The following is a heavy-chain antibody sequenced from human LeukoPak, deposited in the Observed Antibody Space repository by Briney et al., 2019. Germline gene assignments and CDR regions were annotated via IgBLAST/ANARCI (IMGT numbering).Heavy chain of an antibody. CDR3: ARDQEGFDY. CDR2: IYPRDGST. CDR1: GYTLTELS. V-gene: IGHV1-46*01. Sequence: ASVKVSCKVSGYTLTELSMHWVRQAPGQGLEWMGMIYPRDGSTSYAQKFQGRVTVTRDTSTSTVHMELSGLRSEDTAVYYCARDQEGFDYWGQGTLVTVSS. J-gene: IGHJ4*02.